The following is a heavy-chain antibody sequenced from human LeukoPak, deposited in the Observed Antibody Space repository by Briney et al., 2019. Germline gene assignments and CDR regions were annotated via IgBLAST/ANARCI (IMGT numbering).Heavy chain of an antibody. CDR1: GFTFNE. Sequence: GGSLRLSCAASGFTFNEMNWVRQAPGKGLEWVSYISSGGSTIYYADSVKGRFTISRDNAKNSLYLQMNSLRAEDTAVYYCAVSTSLYNWFVPWGQGTLVTVSS. V-gene: IGHV3-48*03. CDR2: ISSGGSTI. D-gene: IGHD2-2*01. J-gene: IGHJ5*02. CDR3: AVSTSLYNWFVP.